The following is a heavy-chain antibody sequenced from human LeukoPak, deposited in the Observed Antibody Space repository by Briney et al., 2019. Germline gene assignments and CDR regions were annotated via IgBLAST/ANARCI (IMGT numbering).Heavy chain of an antibody. V-gene: IGHV4-59*01. D-gene: IGHD2-15*01. CDR2: IYYSGST. CDR1: GGSISSYY. Sequence: PSETLSLTCTVSGGSISSYYWSWSRQPPGKGLEWIGYIYYSGSTNYNPSLKSRVTISVDTSKTQFSLNLSSVTAADTAVYYCARGWRYFDHWGQGTLVTVSS. CDR3: ARGWRYFDH. J-gene: IGHJ4*02.